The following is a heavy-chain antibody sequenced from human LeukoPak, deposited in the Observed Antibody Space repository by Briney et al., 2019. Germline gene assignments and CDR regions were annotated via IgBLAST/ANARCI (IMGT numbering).Heavy chain of an antibody. Sequence: GGSLRLSCAASGFTFSSYSMNWVRQAPGKGLEWVSSISSSSSYIYYADSVKGRFTISRDNAKNSLYLQMNSLRAEDTAVYYCARDRRVGNLVYFDYWGQGTLVTVSS. CDR1: GFTFSSYS. V-gene: IGHV3-21*01. J-gene: IGHJ4*02. CDR3: ARDRRVGNLVYFDY. D-gene: IGHD1-26*01. CDR2: ISSSSSYI.